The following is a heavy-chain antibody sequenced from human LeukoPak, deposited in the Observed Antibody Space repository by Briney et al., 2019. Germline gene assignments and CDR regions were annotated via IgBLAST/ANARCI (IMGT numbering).Heavy chain of an antibody. D-gene: IGHD1-26*01. J-gene: IGHJ4*02. V-gene: IGHV4-39*01. CDR2: IYYSGST. CDR3: ARLEWEPPDY. CDR1: GGSISSSSYY. Sequence: SETLSLTRTVSGGSISSSSYYWGWIRQPPGKGLEWIGSIYYSGSTYYNPSLKSRVTISVDTSKNQFSLKLSSVTAADTAVYYCARLEWEPPDYWGQGTLVTVSS.